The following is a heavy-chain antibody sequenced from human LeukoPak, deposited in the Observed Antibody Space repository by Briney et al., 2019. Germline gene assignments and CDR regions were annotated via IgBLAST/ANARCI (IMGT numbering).Heavy chain of an antibody. CDR1: GGTFSSYA. CDR3: ARVGFLETYYYMDV. J-gene: IGHJ6*03. V-gene: IGHV1-69*06. Sequence: ASVKVSCKASGGTFSSYAISWVRQAPGQGLEWMGRIIPIFGTANYAQKFQGRVTITADKSTSTAYMELSSLRSEDTAVYYCARVGFLETYYYMDVWGKGTTVTVSS. D-gene: IGHD3-3*02. CDR2: IIPIFGTA.